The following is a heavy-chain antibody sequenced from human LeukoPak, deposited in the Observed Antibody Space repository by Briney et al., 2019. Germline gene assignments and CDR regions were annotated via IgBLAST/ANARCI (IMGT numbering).Heavy chain of an antibody. CDR1: GYTFTSYG. CDR3: ARDRRVGARDAFDI. Sequence: ASVKVSCKASGYTFTSYGISWVRQAPGQGREGMGWISAYNGNTNYAQKLQGRVTMTTDTSTSTAYMELRSLRSDDTAVYYCARDRRVGARDAFDIWGQGTMVTVSS. CDR2: ISAYNGNT. D-gene: IGHD1-26*01. V-gene: IGHV1-18*01. J-gene: IGHJ3*02.